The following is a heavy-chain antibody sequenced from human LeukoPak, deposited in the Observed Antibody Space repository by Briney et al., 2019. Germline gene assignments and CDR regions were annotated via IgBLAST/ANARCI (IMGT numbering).Heavy chain of an antibody. CDR3: ARDQVDFWSGYQYYFDY. Sequence: ASVKVSCKASGYTFTSYCMHWVRQAPGQGLEWMGIINPSGGSTSYAQKFQGRVTMTRDTSTSTVYMELSSLRSEDTAVYYCARDQVDFWSGYQYYFDYWGQGTLVTVSS. J-gene: IGHJ4*02. D-gene: IGHD3-3*01. V-gene: IGHV1-46*01. CDR1: GYTFTSYC. CDR2: INPSGGST.